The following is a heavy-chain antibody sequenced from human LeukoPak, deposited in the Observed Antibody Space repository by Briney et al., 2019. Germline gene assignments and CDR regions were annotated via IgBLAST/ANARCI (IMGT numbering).Heavy chain of an antibody. J-gene: IGHJ4*02. D-gene: IGHD2-15*01. CDR3: ATDPLGYCSGGSCYQGAQDY. CDR1: GYTLTELS. V-gene: IGHV1-24*01. Sequence: ASVKVSCKVSGYTLTELSMHWVRQAPGKGLEWMGGFDPEDGETIYAQKFQGRVTMTEDTSTDTAYMELSSLRSEDTAVYYCATDPLGYCSGGSCYQGAQDYWGQGTLVTVSS. CDR2: FDPEDGET.